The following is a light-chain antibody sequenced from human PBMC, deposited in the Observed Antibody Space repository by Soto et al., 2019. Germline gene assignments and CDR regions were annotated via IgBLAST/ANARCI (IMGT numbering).Light chain of an antibody. V-gene: IGKV1-5*01. CDR3: QQYKSNLYT. J-gene: IGKJ2*01. Sequence: DIQMTQSPSTLSASVGDRVTITCRASQPISSWLAWYQQKPGKAPQLLIYDASGLENGVPSRFSGRGSGTEFTLTISGLQPVDFATYFCQQYKSNLYTFGQGTKLEIK. CDR1: QPISSW. CDR2: DAS.